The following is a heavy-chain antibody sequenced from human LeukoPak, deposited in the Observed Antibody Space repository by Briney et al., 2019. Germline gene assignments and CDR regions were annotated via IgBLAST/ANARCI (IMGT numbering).Heavy chain of an antibody. CDR1: GGSFSGYY. CDR3: ARALGHAFDI. J-gene: IGHJ3*02. Sequence: KPSETLSLTCAVYGGSFSGYYWSWIRQPPGKGLEWIGEINHSGSTHYNPSLKSRVTISVDTSKNQFSLKLTSVTAADTAVYYCARALGHAFDIWGQGTMVTVSS. CDR2: INHSGST. V-gene: IGHV4-34*01.